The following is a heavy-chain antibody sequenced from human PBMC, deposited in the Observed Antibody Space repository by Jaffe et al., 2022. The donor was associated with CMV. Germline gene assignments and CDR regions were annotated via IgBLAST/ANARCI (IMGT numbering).Heavy chain of an antibody. CDR1: GFSLSTSGMC. D-gene: IGHD1-26*01. J-gene: IGHJ4*02. Sequence: QVTLRESGPALMKPTQTLTLTCTFSGFSLSTSGMCVSWIRQPPGKALEWLARIDWDDDKYYTTSLKTRLTISKDTSKNQVVLTMTNMDPVDTATYYCARIRVGANAKAFDYWGQGTLVTVSS. CDR3: ARIRVGANAKAFDY. CDR2: IDWDDDK. V-gene: IGHV2-70*15.